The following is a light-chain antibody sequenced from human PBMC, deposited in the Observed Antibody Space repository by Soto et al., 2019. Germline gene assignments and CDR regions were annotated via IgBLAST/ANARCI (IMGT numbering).Light chain of an antibody. J-gene: IGLJ1*01. CDR1: RSDVGNYNY. CDR2: EVT. Sequence: QSALTQHASVSGSPGQSITISCTGTRSDVGNYNYVSWYQQTPGKAPKLIIYEVTNRPSGVSERFSGSKSGNTASLTISGLQAEDEADYYCCSYTTSSPYVFGTGTKLTVL. V-gene: IGLV2-14*01. CDR3: CSYTTSSPYV.